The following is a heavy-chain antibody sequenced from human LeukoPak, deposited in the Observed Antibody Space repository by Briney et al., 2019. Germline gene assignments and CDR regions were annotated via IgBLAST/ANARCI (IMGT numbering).Heavy chain of an antibody. Sequence: GGSLRLSCAASGFTFSSYTMHWIRQAPGKGLEWVSSISGSNSYIFYADSVKGRFTVSRDNAKDSLYLQMNSLRAEDTALYHCARNNGMDVWGQGTTVIVSS. CDR3: ARNNGMDV. J-gene: IGHJ6*02. V-gene: IGHV3-21*04. CDR1: GFTFSSYT. CDR2: ISGSNSYI.